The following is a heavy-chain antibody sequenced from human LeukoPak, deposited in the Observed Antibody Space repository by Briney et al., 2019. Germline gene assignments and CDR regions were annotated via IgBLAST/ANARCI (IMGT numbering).Heavy chain of an antibody. CDR1: GYTFTSYG. D-gene: IGHD5-12*01. J-gene: IGHJ6*02. CDR3: ARTRPRGYVPLYYYYYGMDV. Sequence: ASVKVSCKASGYTFTSYGISWVRQAPGQGLEWMGWISAYNGNTNYAQKLQGRVTMTTDTSTSTAYMELRNLRSDDTAVYYCARTRPRGYVPLYYYYYGMDVWGQGTTVTVSS. V-gene: IGHV1-18*01. CDR2: ISAYNGNT.